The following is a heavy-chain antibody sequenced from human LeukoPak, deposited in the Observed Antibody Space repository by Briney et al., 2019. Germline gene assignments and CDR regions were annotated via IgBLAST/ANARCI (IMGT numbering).Heavy chain of an antibody. V-gene: IGHV3-30-3*01. Sequence: GGSLRLSCAASGFTFSSYAMHWVRQAPGKGLEWVAVISYDGSNKYYADFVKGRFTISRDNSKNTLYLQMNSLRAEDTAVYYCARTRRITMVRGATLDYWGQGTRVTVSS. J-gene: IGHJ4*02. D-gene: IGHD3-10*01. CDR3: ARTRRITMVRGATLDY. CDR2: ISYDGSNK. CDR1: GFTFSSYA.